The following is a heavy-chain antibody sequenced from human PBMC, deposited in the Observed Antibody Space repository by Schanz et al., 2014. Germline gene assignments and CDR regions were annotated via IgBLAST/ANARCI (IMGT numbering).Heavy chain of an antibody. J-gene: IGHJ4*02. CDR3: ARDNRYYLFDY. CDR1: GFAFSDYW. CDR2: ISSKGDMT. Sequence: EVQLLESGGGLVQPGGSLRLSCLASGFAFSDYWMSWVRQAPGKGLEYVSSISSKGDMTFYGNSVKGRFTISRDNSKNTLYLQLGSLSAEDTAVYFCARDNRYYLFDYWGQGALVTVSS. V-gene: IGHV3-64*01. D-gene: IGHD3-16*02.